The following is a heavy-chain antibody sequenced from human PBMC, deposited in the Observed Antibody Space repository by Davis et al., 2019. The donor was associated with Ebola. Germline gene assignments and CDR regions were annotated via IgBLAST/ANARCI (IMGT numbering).Heavy chain of an antibody. V-gene: IGHV3-23*01. J-gene: IGHJ6*02. Sequence: GGSLRLSCAASGFTVSSNYMSWVRQAPGKGLEWVSAISGSGGSTYYADSVKGRFTISRDNSKNTLYLQMNSLRAEDTAVYYCARDKRLYDFWSGYYYYYYYGMDVWGQGTTVTVSS. CDR1: GFTVSSNY. CDR3: ARDKRLYDFWSGYYYYYYYGMDV. D-gene: IGHD3-3*01. CDR2: ISGSGGST.